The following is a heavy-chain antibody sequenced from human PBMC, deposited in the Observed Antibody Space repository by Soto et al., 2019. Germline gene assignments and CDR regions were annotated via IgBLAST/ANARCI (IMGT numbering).Heavy chain of an antibody. D-gene: IGHD2-21*01. J-gene: IGHJ4*02. V-gene: IGHV3-33*01. Sequence: GGSLRLSCAASGFTFSNYGMHWVRQAPGKGLEWLAIVWADGNNKYYKDSVKGRFTISRDNSKNTLFLQMDSLRDEDTAVYFCSVDILSRFDFWSQGALVTVSS. CDR3: SVDILSRFDF. CDR1: GFTFSNYG. CDR2: VWADGNNK.